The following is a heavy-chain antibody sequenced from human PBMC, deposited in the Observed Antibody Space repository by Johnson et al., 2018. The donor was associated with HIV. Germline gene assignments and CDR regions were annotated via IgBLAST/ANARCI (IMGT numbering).Heavy chain of an antibody. J-gene: IGHJ3*02. CDR1: GFTVSSNY. Sequence: EQLVESGGGLVKPGGSLRLSCAASGFTVSSNYMSWVRQAPGKGLEWVSVIYSGGSTYYADSVKGRFTISRDNSKNTLYLQMNSLRAEDTALYYCARVVVVIAIGGTDAFDIWGQGTVVTVSS. CDR3: ARVVVVIAIGGTDAFDI. CDR2: IYSGGST. V-gene: IGHV3-66*01. D-gene: IGHD2-21*01.